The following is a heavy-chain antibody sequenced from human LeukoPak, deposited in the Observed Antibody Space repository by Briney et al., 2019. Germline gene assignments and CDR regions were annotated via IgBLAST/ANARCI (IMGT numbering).Heavy chain of an antibody. CDR1: GYTFTSYA. CDR3: ARAIYCSSTSCYYLPYYGMDV. V-gene: IGHV1-3*01. CDR2: INAGNGNT. D-gene: IGHD2-2*01. Sequence: ASVKVSCKASGYTFTSYAMHWVRQAPGQRLEWMGWINAGNGNTKYSQKFQGRVTITRDTSASTAYMELSSLRSEDTAVYYCARAIYCSSTSCYYLPYYGMDVWGKGTTVTVSS. J-gene: IGHJ6*04.